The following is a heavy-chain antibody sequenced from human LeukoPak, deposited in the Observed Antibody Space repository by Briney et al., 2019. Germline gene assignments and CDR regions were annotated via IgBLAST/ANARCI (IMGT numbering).Heavy chain of an antibody. J-gene: IGHJ4*02. D-gene: IGHD3-22*01. CDR1: GFTFSTYG. CDR2: ISNSAGYT. V-gene: IGHV3-23*01. CDR3: AKDHQVVVLITPYFDY. Sequence: GGSLRLSCAASGFTFSTYGMSWVRQAPGKGLEWVSAISNSAGYTYYAASVKGRFTISRDNSKNTLYLQMNSLRAEDTAVYYCAKDHQVVVLITPYFDYWGQGTLVTVSS.